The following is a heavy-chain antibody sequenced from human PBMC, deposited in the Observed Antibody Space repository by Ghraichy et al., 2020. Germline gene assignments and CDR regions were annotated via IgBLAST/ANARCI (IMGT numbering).Heavy chain of an antibody. J-gene: IGHJ4*02. V-gene: IGHV3-23*01. D-gene: IGHD6-6*01. Sequence: GGSLRLSCAASGFTFSSYAMSWVRQAPGKGLEWVSAISGSGGSTYYADAVKGRFTISRDNSKNTLYLQMNSLRAEDAAVYYCAKEGDLEYRSALGCWGCRDGPFDYRGQGTLVSDSS. CDR3: AKEGDLEYRSALGCWGCRDGPFDY. CDR2: ISGSGGST. CDR1: GFTFSSYA.